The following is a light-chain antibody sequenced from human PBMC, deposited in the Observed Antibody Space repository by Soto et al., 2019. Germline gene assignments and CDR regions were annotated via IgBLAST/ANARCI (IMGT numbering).Light chain of an antibody. Sequence: QSVLTQPASVSGSPGQSITISCTGTSSDVGAHNYVSWYQHHPGKVPKLLIYEVTNRPSGVSDRFSGSKSGNTASLTISGLQAEDEADYYCSSKRDSSTLFVFATGTKVALL. V-gene: IGLV2-14*01. CDR3: SSKRDSSTLFV. J-gene: IGLJ1*01. CDR2: EVT. CDR1: SSDVGAHNY.